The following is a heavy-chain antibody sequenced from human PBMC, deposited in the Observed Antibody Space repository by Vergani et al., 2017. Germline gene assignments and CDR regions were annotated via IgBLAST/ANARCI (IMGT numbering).Heavy chain of an antibody. V-gene: IGHV4-61*02. Sequence: QVQLQESGPGLVRPSQTLALTCTVSGGSISSGSYYWSWFRQPAGKGLEWIGRFYTGGGTSYNPSLKSRVTISVDTSKNQFSLQLSSVTAADTAVYYCARGPLYXTTWPFLLLDMDVWGQGTTVTVSS. CDR2: FYTGGGT. CDR1: GGSISSGSYY. CDR3: ARGPLYXTTWPFLLLDMDV. D-gene: IGHD6-13*01. J-gene: IGHJ6*02.